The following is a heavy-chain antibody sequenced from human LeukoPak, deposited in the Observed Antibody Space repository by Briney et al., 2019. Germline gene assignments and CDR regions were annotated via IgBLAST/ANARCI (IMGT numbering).Heavy chain of an antibody. CDR2: INGGNGNT. J-gene: IGHJ6*02. CDR1: GYTFTTYA. Sequence: ASVKVSCKASGYTFTTYAMHWVRQAPGQRLEWMGWINGGNGNTKYSQKFQDRVTFTRDTSASTAYMELSSLRSEDTAVYYCARDEIEELLTGWGGMDDWGQGTTVTVSS. D-gene: IGHD3-10*01. V-gene: IGHV1-3*01. CDR3: ARDEIEELLTGWGGMDD.